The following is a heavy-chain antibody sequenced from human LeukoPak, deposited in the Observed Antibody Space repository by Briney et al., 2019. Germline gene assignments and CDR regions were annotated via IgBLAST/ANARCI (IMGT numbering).Heavy chain of an antibody. D-gene: IGHD3-22*01. CDR2: FSGSGGST. Sequence: AGASLRLSCAASGFTFCSYAMSWGRPAPGEGLEWGSAFSGSGGSTYYADSVKGRFTISRDNSKNTLYLQMNSLRAEDTAVYYCAKDDSSGYYYGYYFDYWGQGTLVTVSS. J-gene: IGHJ4*02. V-gene: IGHV3-23*01. CDR3: AKDDSSGYYYGYYFDY. CDR1: GFTFCSYA.